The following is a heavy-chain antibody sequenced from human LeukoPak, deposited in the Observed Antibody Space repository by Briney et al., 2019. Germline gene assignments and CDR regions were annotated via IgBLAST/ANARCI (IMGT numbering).Heavy chain of an antibody. CDR3: ARDWVRDSACEIDG. Sequence: GGSLRLSCAASGFTFSSYAMSWLRQAPGKGLEWVSAISGSGGSTYYADSVKGRYTISRDNSKNTLYLQMNSLRAAATAVYYYARDWVRDSACEIDGWGQGALVT. CDR1: GFTFSSYA. V-gene: IGHV3-23*01. CDR2: ISGSGGST. J-gene: IGHJ4*02. D-gene: IGHD1-1*01.